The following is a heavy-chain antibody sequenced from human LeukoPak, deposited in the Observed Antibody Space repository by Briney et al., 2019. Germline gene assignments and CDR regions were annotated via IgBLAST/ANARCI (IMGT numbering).Heavy chain of an antibody. Sequence: PGGSLRLSCAASGFTFSSYAMSWVRQAPGKGLEWVSAISGSGGSTYYADSVKGRFTISRDNSKNTLYLQTNSLRAEDTAVYYCAKRDFWSGYSDYWGQGTLVTVSS. CDR1: GFTFSSYA. CDR3: AKRDFWSGYSDY. CDR2: ISGSGGST. D-gene: IGHD3-3*01. V-gene: IGHV3-23*01. J-gene: IGHJ4*02.